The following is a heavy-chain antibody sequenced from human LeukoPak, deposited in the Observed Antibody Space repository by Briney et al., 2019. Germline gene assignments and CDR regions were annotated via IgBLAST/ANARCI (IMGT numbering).Heavy chain of an antibody. J-gene: IGHJ4*02. CDR1: GGSISSGGYY. Sequence: SETLSLTCTVSGGSISSGGYYWSWIRQHPGKGLEWIGYIYYSGSTYYNPSLKIRVTISVDTSKNQFSLKLSSVTAADTAVYYCARGGYSYGSDYWGQGTLVTVSS. CDR3: ARGGYSYGSDY. D-gene: IGHD5-18*01. V-gene: IGHV4-31*03. CDR2: IYYSGST.